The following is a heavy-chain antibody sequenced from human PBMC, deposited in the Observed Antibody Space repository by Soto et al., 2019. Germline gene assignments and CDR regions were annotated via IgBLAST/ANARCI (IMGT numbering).Heavy chain of an antibody. D-gene: IGHD6-19*01. CDR1: GGSISSGGYY. CDR3: ARTGAVAGPPYFDY. CDR2: IYYSGST. Sequence: PSETLSLTCTVSGGSISSGGYYWSWIRQHPGKGLEWIGYIYYSGSTYYNPSLKSRVTISVDASKNQFSLKLSSVTVADTAVYYCARTGAVAGPPYFDYWGQGTLVTVSS. J-gene: IGHJ4*02. V-gene: IGHV4-31*03.